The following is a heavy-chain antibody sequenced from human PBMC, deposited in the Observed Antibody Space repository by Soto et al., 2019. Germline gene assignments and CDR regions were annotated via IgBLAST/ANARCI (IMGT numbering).Heavy chain of an antibody. Sequence: SETLSLTCTVSGGSISSGGYYWSWIRQHPGKGLEWIGYIYYSGSTYYNPSLKSRVTISVDTSKNQFSLKLSSVTAADTAVYYCARVESNYRAGVAMGEGRGAPITDYWGQGTLVTVSS. CDR1: GGSISSGGYY. D-gene: IGHD4-4*01. CDR3: ARVESNYRAGVAMGEGRGAPITDY. CDR2: IYYSGST. J-gene: IGHJ4*02. V-gene: IGHV4-31*03.